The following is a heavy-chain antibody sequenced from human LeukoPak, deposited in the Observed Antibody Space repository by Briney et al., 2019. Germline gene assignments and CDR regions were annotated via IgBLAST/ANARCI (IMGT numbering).Heavy chain of an antibody. CDR2: IYTSGST. V-gene: IGHV4-61*02. Sequence: SQTLSLTCTVSGGSLSSGSYYWSWLRQPAGKGLEWIGRIYTSGSTNYNPSLKSRVTISVDTSKNQFSLKLSSVTAADTAVYYCAREPYDIYYYYMDVWGKGTTVTIAS. D-gene: IGHD3-9*01. J-gene: IGHJ6*03. CDR3: AREPYDIYYYYMDV. CDR1: GGSLSSGSYY.